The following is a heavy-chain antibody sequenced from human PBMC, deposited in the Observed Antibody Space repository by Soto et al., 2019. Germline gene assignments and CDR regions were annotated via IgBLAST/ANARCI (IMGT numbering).Heavy chain of an antibody. D-gene: IGHD3-22*01. J-gene: IGHJ4*02. CDR1: GGAISSSSYY. CDR3: ASQHYYDSSGYYVVY. V-gene: IGHV4-39*01. CDR2: IYYSGGT. Sequence: PSETLSLTCTVSGGAISSSSYYWGWIRQPPGKGLEWIGSIYYSGGTYYNPSLKSRVTISADTSKNQFSLKLSSVTATDTAVYYCASQHYYDSSGYYVVYWGQGTLVTVSS.